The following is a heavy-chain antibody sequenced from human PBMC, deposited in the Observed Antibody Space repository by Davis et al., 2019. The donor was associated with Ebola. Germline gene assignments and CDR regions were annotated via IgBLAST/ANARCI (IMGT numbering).Heavy chain of an antibody. V-gene: IGHV1-2*06. D-gene: IGHD1-26*01. Sequence: AASVKVSCKASGYTFTGYYIHWVRQAPGQGLEWMGRVNPNSGGTNYAQKVQGRVTMTTDTSTSTAYMELRSLRSDDTAVYYCARLGSGSYGLDYWGQGTLVTVSS. J-gene: IGHJ4*02. CDR3: ARLGSGSYGLDY. CDR2: VNPNSGGT. CDR1: GYTFTGYY.